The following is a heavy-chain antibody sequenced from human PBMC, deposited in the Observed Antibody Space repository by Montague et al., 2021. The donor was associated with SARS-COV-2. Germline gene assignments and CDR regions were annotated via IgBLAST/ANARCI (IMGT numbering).Heavy chain of an antibody. CDR2: IYYSGST. Sequence: ETLSLTCTVSGGSISSSSYYWGWIRQPPGKGLEWIGSIYYSGSTYYSPSLKSRVTISVDTSKNQFSLKLSSVTAADTAVYYCARHPIGYCSSTSCYVGWGQGTLVTVSS. J-gene: IGHJ4*02. D-gene: IGHD2-2*01. V-gene: IGHV4-39*01. CDR1: GGSISSSSYY. CDR3: ARHPIGYCSSTSCYVG.